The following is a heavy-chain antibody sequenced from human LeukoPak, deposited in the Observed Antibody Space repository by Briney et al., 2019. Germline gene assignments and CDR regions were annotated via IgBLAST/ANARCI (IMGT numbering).Heavy chain of an antibody. CDR1: RFSFSNHL. D-gene: IGHD2-2*01. Sequence: GGSLRLSCAASRFSFSNHLMTGVRQAPGKRVEWVAKIKQDGSEQFYVDSVKGRFTISRDNAKNSLYLEMNSLRAEDTAVYYCARDVIAVVVPAAIGMDVWGKGTTVTVSS. J-gene: IGHJ6*04. CDR3: ARDVIAVVVPAAIGMDV. V-gene: IGHV3-7*01. CDR2: IKQDGSEQ.